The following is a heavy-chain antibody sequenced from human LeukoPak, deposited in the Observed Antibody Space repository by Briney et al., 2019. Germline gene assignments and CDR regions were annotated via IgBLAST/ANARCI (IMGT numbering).Heavy chain of an antibody. Sequence: SETLSLTCAVYGGSFSGYYWSWIRQPPGKGLEWIGEINHSGSTNYNPSLKSRVTISVDTSKNQFSLKLSSVTAADTAVYYCASLRRRLRYYYYYYMDVWGKGTTVTVSS. D-gene: IGHD4-17*01. CDR2: INHSGST. CDR3: ASLRRRLRYYYYYYMDV. J-gene: IGHJ6*03. V-gene: IGHV4-34*01. CDR1: GGSFSGYY.